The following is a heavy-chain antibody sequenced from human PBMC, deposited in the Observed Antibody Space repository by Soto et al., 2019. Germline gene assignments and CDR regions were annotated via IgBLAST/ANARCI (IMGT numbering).Heavy chain of an antibody. D-gene: IGHD4-17*01. Sequence: PSETLSLTCTVSGVSVSSGSFYWAWIRQPPGKGLEWIGFGPYSGTTNYKPSLKSRVTISVDTSRSQISLKVSSLTAADTAVYYCDTGETVTPFDYWGRLTLVTVSS. CDR3: DTGETVTPFDY. V-gene: IGHV4-61*01. J-gene: IGHJ4*02. CDR1: GVSVSSGSFY. CDR2: GPYSGTT.